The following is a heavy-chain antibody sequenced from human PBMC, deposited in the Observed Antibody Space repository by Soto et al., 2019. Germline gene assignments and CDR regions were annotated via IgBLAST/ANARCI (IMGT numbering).Heavy chain of an antibody. CDR3: TNPNGDSRTYNGMDV. CDR1: GDSVSSNSAA. J-gene: IGHJ6*02. D-gene: IGHD4-17*01. V-gene: IGHV6-1*01. Sequence: SQTLSLTCAISGDSVSSNSAAWNWIRQSPSRGLEWLGRAYYRSQWYYDSAVSVRSRITVIPDTSKNQFSLQLNSVTPEDTAVYHCTNPNGDSRTYNGMDVWGQVPTVTVS. CDR2: AYYRSQWYY.